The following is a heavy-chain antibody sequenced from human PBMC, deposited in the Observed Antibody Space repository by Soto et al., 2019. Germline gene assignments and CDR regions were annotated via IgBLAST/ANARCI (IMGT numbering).Heavy chain of an antibody. CDR2: ISSSSSYI. V-gene: IGHV3-21*01. Sequence: GSLRLSCAASGFTFSSYSMNWVRQAPGKGLEWVSSISSSSSYIYYADSVKGRFTISRDNAKNSLYLQMNSLRAEDTAVYYCARDSGVGGSYLLRAYYYGMDVWGQGTTVTVSS. CDR1: GFTFSSYS. CDR3: ARDSGVGGSYLLRAYYYGMDV. J-gene: IGHJ6*02. D-gene: IGHD1-26*01.